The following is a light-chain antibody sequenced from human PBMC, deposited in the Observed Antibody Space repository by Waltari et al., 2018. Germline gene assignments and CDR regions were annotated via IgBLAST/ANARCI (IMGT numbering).Light chain of an antibody. CDR1: QTVHSNY. CDR2: GGA. J-gene: IGKJ2*01. CDR3: QQYGSSVYT. Sequence: ESVLPQSPGTMYLSPGESATLSCTASQTVHSNYLAWYQQKPGQAPRLLVYGGASRAAGTPDRFSGSMSGTEFSLTITGLEPEDFALYYCQQYGSSVYTFGQGTLLQIK. V-gene: IGKV3-20*01.